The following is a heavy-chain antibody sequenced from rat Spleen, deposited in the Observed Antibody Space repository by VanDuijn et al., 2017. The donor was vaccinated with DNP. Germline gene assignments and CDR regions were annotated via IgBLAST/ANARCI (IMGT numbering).Heavy chain of an antibody. J-gene: IGHJ2*01. D-gene: IGHD1-2*01. V-gene: IGHV5-27*01. CDR3: TTEPSYYSSADY. Sequence: EVQLVESGGGLVQPGRSLKLSCAASGFTFSNYDMAWVRQAPTKGLEWVAAISPSGGSTYYRDSVKGRFTISRDNSKTTLYLQMDSLRSEDTATYYCTTEPSYYSSADYWGQGVMVTVSS. CDR2: ISPSGGST. CDR1: GFTFSNYD.